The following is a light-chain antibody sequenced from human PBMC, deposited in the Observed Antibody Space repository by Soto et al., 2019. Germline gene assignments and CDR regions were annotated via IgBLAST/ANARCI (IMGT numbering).Light chain of an antibody. Sequence: QSVLTQPASVSGSPGQSITIPCTGTSSDVGSYNLVSWYQQHPGKAPKLMIYEGSKRPSGVSNRFSGSKSGNTASLTISGLQAEDEADYYCCSYAGSSTPLYVFGTGTKATVL. V-gene: IGLV2-23*01. CDR3: CSYAGSSTPLYV. J-gene: IGLJ1*01. CDR2: EGS. CDR1: SSDVGSYNL.